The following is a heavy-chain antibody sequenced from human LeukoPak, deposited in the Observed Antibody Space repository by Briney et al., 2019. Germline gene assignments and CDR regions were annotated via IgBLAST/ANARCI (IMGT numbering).Heavy chain of an antibody. CDR2: IYYSGST. J-gene: IGHJ6*03. D-gene: IGHD3-10*01. V-gene: IGHV4-59*01. CDR1: GGSISSYY. Sequence: SETLSLTCTVSGGSISSYYWSWIRQPPGKGLEWIGYIYYSGSTNYNPSLKSRVTISVDTPKSQFSLKLSSVTAADTAVYYCARGALVRQGNYYYYMDVWGKGTTVTISS. CDR3: ARGALVRQGNYYYYMDV.